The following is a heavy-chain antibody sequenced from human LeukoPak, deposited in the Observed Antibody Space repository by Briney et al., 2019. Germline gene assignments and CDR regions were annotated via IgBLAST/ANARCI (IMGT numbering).Heavy chain of an antibody. CDR1: GGSIGTFY. CDR3: ARERSASCAFDI. Sequence: PSETLRLSCTVSGGSIGTFYWHWIRQHPGKGLEWLGYIYSGRAIYNPSLKSRVTMTVNTAKNQFSLRLASVNAADAAVYYCARERSASCAFDIWGQGAGVSVSS. CDR2: IYSGRA. V-gene: IGHV4-59*01. J-gene: IGHJ3*02.